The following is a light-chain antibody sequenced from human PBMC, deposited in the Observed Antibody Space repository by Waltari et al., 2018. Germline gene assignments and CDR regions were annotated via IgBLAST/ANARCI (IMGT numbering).Light chain of an antibody. Sequence: QSVLTQPPSVSAAPGQKVTISCSGASTYNFVSWYQQVPGTAPKLLIYENNKRPSGSPDRFTGAKSGTSATLVITGLQTGDEADYYCGTWDNSVSVSVFGGGTKLTVL. CDR1: STYNF. J-gene: IGLJ3*02. V-gene: IGLV1-51*02. CDR3: GTWDNSVSVSV. CDR2: ENN.